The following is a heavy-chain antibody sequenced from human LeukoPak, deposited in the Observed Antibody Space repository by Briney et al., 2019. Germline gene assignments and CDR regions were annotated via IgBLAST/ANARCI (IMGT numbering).Heavy chain of an antibody. Sequence: GGSLRLSCAASGFTFSSYWMTWVRQAPGKGLEWVANIKQDGSEKYYVNSVKGRFTISRDNAKNSLYLQMNSLRAEDTAIYYCARDGRPLHSNYADYFDYWGQGTLVTVSS. CDR2: IKQDGSEK. CDR3: ARDGRPLHSNYADYFDY. CDR1: GFTFSSYW. J-gene: IGHJ4*02. D-gene: IGHD4-11*01. V-gene: IGHV3-7*01.